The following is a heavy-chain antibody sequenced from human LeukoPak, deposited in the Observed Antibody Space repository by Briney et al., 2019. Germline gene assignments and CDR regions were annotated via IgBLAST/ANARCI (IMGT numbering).Heavy chain of an antibody. J-gene: IGHJ4*02. V-gene: IGHV1-2*02. Sequence: APVKVSCKASGYTFTGYYMHWVRQAPGQGLEWMGWINPNSGGTNYAQKFQGRVTMTRDTSISTAYMELSRLRSDDTAVYYCARDKGGLYYYDSSGYYPSHFDYWGQGTLVTVSS. CDR1: GYTFTGYY. CDR3: ARDKGGLYYYDSSGYYPSHFDY. D-gene: IGHD3-22*01. CDR2: INPNSGGT.